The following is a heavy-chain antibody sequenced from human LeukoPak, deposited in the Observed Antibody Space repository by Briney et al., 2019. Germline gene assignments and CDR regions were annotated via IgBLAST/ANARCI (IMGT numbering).Heavy chain of an antibody. V-gene: IGHV1-69*13. Sequence: ASVKVSCKASGGIFSSYAISWVRQAPGQGLEWMGGIIPIFGTANYAQKFQGRVTITADESTSTAYMELSSLRSEDTAVYYCARERGMGGYFDYWGQGTLVTVSS. CDR2: IIPIFGTA. CDR1: GGIFSSYA. D-gene: IGHD2-15*01. CDR3: ARERGMGGYFDY. J-gene: IGHJ4*02.